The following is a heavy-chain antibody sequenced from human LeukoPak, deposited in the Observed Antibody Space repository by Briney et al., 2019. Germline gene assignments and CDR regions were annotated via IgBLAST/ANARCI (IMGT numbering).Heavy chain of an antibody. Sequence: PGGSLRLSCAASGFSFSSYGMNWVRQAPGKGLEWVSSITSGNDIYCADSLKGRFTISRDNAKNSLYLHMNSLRAEDTAVYYCAREGHSSGWYHDAFDIWGQGTMVTVSS. CDR3: AREGHSSGWYHDAFDI. CDR2: ITSGNDI. CDR1: GFSFSSYG. V-gene: IGHV3-21*01. J-gene: IGHJ3*02. D-gene: IGHD6-19*01.